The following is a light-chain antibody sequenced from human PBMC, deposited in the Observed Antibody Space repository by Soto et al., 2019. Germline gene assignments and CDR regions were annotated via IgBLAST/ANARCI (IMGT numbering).Light chain of an antibody. CDR3: QQYGRSPLLYT. V-gene: IGKV3-20*01. CDR2: GAS. CDR1: QSVTSNY. Sequence: EVVVTQSPGTLSLSPGEGATLSCRATQSVTSNYLAWYQQKPGQAPRLLIYGASTRAAGVPDRFSGSGSGTDFTLTITRLEPEDFAVYYCQQYGRSPLLYTFGQGTNLGVK. J-gene: IGKJ2*01.